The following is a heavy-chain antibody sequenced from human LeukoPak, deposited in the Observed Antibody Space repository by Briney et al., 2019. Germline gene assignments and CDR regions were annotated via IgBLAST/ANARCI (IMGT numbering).Heavy chain of an antibody. CDR1: GGSISSSSYY. J-gene: IGHJ5*02. CDR2: IYYSGST. V-gene: IGHV4-61*01. D-gene: IGHD6-13*01. Sequence: SETLSLTCTVSGGSISSSSYYWGWIRQPPGKGLEWIGYIYYSGSTNYNPSLKSRVTISVDTSKNQFSLKLSSVTAADTAVYYCARDVHRVFNWFDPWGQGTLVTVSS. CDR3: ARDVHRVFNWFDP.